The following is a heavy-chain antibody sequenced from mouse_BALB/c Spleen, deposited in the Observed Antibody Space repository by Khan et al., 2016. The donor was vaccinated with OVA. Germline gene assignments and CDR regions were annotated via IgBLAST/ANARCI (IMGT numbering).Heavy chain of an antibody. V-gene: IGHV9-3-1*01. J-gene: IGHJ4*01. D-gene: IGHD2-10*01. CDR1: GYSFTNYG. CDR3: ARPPYFSFTLDY. CDR2: INTYTGEP. Sequence: MQEVQSGPELKKPGETVKISCKASGYSFTNYGMNWVKQSPGKALKWMGWINTYTGEPTYADEFKGRFAFSLETSANTAYLQINILKNEDTATYFCARPPYFSFTLDYWGQGTSVTVSS.